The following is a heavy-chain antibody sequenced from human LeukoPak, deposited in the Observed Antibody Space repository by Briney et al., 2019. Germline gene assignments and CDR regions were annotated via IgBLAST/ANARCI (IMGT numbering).Heavy chain of an antibody. Sequence: GASLKISFKGSGYRFTSYWIGWVRQMPGKGLEWMGIIYPGDSDTRYSPSFQGQVTISADKSISTAYLQWSSLKASDTAMYYCAIASELAECFDYWGQGTLVTVSS. CDR3: AIASELAECFDY. V-gene: IGHV5-51*01. CDR2: IYPGDSDT. J-gene: IGHJ4*02. CDR1: GYRFTSYW. D-gene: IGHD1-26*01.